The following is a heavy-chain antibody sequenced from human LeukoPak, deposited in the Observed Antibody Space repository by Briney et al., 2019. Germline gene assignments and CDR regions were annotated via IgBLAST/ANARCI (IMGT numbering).Heavy chain of an antibody. D-gene: IGHD3-10*01. CDR2: MNPNSGNT. CDR3: ARSMVRGVKTPGY. J-gene: IGHJ4*02. V-gene: IGHV1-8*01. CDR1: GYTFTSYD. Sequence: ASVKVSYKASGYTFTSYDINWVRQATGQGLEWMGWMNPNSGNTGYAQKFQGRVTMTRNTSISTAYMELSSLRSEDTAVYYCARSMVRGVKTPGYWGQGTLVTVSS.